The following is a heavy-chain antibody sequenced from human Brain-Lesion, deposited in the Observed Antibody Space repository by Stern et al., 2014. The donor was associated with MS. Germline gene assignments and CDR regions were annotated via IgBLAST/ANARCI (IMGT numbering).Heavy chain of an antibody. CDR1: GFTFVDYA. J-gene: IGHJ4*02. Sequence: EVHLVESGGDVVQPGRSLRLSCAAFGFTFVDYAMHWVRQAPGKGLEWVAGICWDRGTIGYADSVKGRFSTSRDTAYSSLYLQMNSLRPEDTALYYCARDITGSSAYFAYWGQGTLVTVSS. CDR3: ARDITGSSAYFAY. D-gene: IGHD1-14*01. V-gene: IGHV3-9*01. CDR2: ICWDRGTI.